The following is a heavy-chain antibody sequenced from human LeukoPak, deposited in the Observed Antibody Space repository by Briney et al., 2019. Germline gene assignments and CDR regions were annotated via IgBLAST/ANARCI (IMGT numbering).Heavy chain of an antibody. Sequence: PGRSLRLSCAASGFTFSDYYMSWIRQAPGKGLEWVSYISSSSSYTNYADSVKGRFTISRDNAKNSLYLQMNSLRAEDTAVYYCARATTVTYGLDYWGQGTLVTVSS. D-gene: IGHD4-17*01. V-gene: IGHV3-11*06. CDR3: ARATTVTYGLDY. J-gene: IGHJ4*02. CDR2: ISSSSSYT. CDR1: GFTFSDYY.